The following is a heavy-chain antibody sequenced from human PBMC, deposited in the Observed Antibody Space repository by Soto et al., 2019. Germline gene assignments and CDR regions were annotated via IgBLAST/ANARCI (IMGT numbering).Heavy chain of an antibody. J-gene: IGHJ4*02. D-gene: IGHD3-10*01. CDR3: ARELDASGSDYTNS. Sequence: ASVKVSCKASGYTFSSIGISWVRHAPGQGLVWMGWISPYKGNADYGDGLEGRVSMTTDTSTSTAYIELSRLSADDTAVDFCARELDASGSDYTNSWGQGTLVTVSS. CDR2: ISPYKGNA. V-gene: IGHV1-18*01. CDR1: GYTFSSIG.